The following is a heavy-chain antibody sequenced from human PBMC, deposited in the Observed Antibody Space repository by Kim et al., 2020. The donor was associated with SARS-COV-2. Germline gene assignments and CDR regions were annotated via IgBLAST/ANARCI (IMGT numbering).Heavy chain of an antibody. Sequence: GGSLRLSCTASGFTFGDYAMSWVRQAPGKGLEWVGFIRSNTYGGTTEYAASVKGRFTISRDDSKSIAYLQMNSLKTEDTAVYYCTRDSNDFWSHYVYGMDVWGQGTTVTVSS. CDR1: GFTFGDYA. V-gene: IGHV3-49*04. D-gene: IGHD3-3*01. CDR2: IRSNTYGGTT. CDR3: TRDSNDFWSHYVYGMDV. J-gene: IGHJ6*02.